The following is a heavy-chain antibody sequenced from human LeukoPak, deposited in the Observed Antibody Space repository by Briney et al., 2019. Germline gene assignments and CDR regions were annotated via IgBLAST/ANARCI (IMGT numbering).Heavy chain of an antibody. CDR2: IFPSGGEI. Sequence: GGSLRLSCAASGFTFSTFAMIWVRQPPGKGLEWVSSIFPSGGEIHYADSVKGRFTISRDNSKNTLFLQMNSLRAEDTAVYYCAKEIYGDSTGGRFQHWGQGTLVIVSP. V-gene: IGHV3-23*01. CDR3: AKEIYGDSTGGRFQH. J-gene: IGHJ1*01. CDR1: GFTFSTFA. D-gene: IGHD4-17*01.